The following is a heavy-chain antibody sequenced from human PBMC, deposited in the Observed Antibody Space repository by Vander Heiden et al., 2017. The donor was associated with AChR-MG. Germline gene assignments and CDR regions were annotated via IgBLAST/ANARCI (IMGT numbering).Heavy chain of an antibody. CDR2: IYYSGST. V-gene: IGHV4-30-4*01. Sequence: QVQLQESGPGLVKPSQTLSLTCTVSGGSISSGDYYWSWIRQPPGKGLEWIGYIYYSGSTYYNPSLKSRVTISVDTSKNQFSLKLSSVTAADTAVYYCARGSSQRLTAMPTNFDYWGQGTLVTVSS. CDR3: ARGSSQRLTAMPTNFDY. J-gene: IGHJ4*02. CDR1: GGSISSGDYY. D-gene: IGHD5-18*01.